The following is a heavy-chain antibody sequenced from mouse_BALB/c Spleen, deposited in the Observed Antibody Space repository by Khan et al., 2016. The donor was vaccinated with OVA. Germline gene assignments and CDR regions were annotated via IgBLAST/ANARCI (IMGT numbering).Heavy chain of an antibody. J-gene: IGHJ4*01. CDR3: ARKNYYGYAMDY. D-gene: IGHD1-1*01. V-gene: IGHV3-2*02. CDR2: ISYSGST. CDR1: GYSITSGYA. Sequence: EVQLQESGPGLVKPSQSLSLTCTVTGYSITSGYAWNWIRQFPGNKLEWMGYISYSGSTSYNPSLRSRISITRDTSKNQFFLQLNSVTTEDTATYYCARKNYYGYAMDYWGQGTPVTVSS.